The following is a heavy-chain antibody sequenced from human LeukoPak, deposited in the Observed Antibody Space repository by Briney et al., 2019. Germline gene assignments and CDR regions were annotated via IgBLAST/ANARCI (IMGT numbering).Heavy chain of an antibody. CDR1: GFTLSCYS. D-gene: IGHD6-19*01. CDR3: ARAGSSGWYAFDY. CDR2: ISSSSTYI. Sequence: GGSLRLSCAASGFTLSCYSMNWVRQAPGKGLEWVSSISSSSTYIYYADSIKGRFTISRDTAKNSLFLQMNSLRAEDTAVYYCARAGSSGWYAFDYWGQGTLVTVSS. J-gene: IGHJ4*02. V-gene: IGHV3-21*01.